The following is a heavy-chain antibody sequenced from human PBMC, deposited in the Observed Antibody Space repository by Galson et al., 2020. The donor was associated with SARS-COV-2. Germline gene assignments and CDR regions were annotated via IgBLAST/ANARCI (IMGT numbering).Heavy chain of an antibody. V-gene: IGHV1-2*06. CDR3: ARGDYYDSSGYYCGRHGYYYYYMDV. CDR2: INPNSGGT. CDR1: GYTFTGYY. J-gene: IGHJ6*03. D-gene: IGHD3-22*01. Sequence: ASVKVSCQASGYTFTGYYMHWVRQAPGPGLAWVARINPNSGGTNSAQKIQGRLTMTTDTPTSTAYMELSRLRSDDTAVYYCARGDYYDSSGYYCGRHGYYYYYMDVWGKGTTVTISS.